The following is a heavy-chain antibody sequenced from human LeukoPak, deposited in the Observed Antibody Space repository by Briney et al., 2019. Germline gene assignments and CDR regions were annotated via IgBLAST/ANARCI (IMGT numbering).Heavy chain of an antibody. D-gene: IGHD6-13*01. J-gene: IGHJ4*02. CDR3: ASSSSWYGYYFDY. CDR1: GGSFSGYY. CDR2: NNHSGST. Sequence: SETLSLTCAVYGGSFSGYYWSCIRQPPGKGREWSGANNHSGSTNYNPSLKSRVTISVDTSKNQFSLKLSSVTAADTAVYYCASSSSWYGYYFDYWGQGTLVTVSS. V-gene: IGHV4-34*01.